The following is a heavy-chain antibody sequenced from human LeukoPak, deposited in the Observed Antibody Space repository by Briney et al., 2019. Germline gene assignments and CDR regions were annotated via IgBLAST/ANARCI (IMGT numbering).Heavy chain of an antibody. CDR2: VSSASSHV. D-gene: IGHD3-3*01. V-gene: IGHV3-21*01. J-gene: IGHJ4*02. CDR1: GFSFSTYA. Sequence: GGSPRLSCVASGFSFSTYAMNWVRQAPGKGPEWVSYVSSASSHVYYADSVRGRFIISRDNAKNSLYLQMNSLRAEDTAVYYCARDLMRFLEWVNWGQGTLVTVSS. CDR3: ARDLMRFLEWVN.